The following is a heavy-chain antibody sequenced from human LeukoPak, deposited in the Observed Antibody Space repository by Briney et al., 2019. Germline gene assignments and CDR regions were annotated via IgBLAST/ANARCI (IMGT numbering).Heavy chain of an antibody. CDR1: GGSISSYY. V-gene: IGHV4-59*12. CDR2: IYYSGST. Sequence: PSETLSLTCTVSGGSISSYYWSWIRQPPGKGLEWIGYIYYSGSTYYNPSLKSRVTISVDTSKNQFSLKLSSVTAADTAVYYCARELRFLVGPSSINWFDPWGQGTLVTVSS. D-gene: IGHD3-3*01. CDR3: ARELRFLVGPSSINWFDP. J-gene: IGHJ5*02.